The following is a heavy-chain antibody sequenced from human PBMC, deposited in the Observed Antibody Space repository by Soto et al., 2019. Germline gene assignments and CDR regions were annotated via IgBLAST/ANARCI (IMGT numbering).Heavy chain of an antibody. CDR3: ARTYSSSWSPFDY. CDR1: GGPFNGYY. CDR2: INQSGST. D-gene: IGHD6-13*01. J-gene: IGHJ4*02. Sequence: SETLSLTSAVYGGPFNGYYRGWSPQPPGKGLEWIGEINQSGSTNYNPSLKSRVTISVDTSKNQFSLKLSSVTAADTAVYYCARTYSSSWSPFDYWGQGTLVTVS. V-gene: IGHV4-34*01.